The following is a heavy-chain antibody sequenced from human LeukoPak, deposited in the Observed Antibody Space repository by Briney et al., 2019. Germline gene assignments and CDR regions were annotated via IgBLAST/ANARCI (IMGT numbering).Heavy chain of an antibody. D-gene: IGHD2-2*01. CDR1: GGTFSSYT. CDR3: ARGVPATDYYYYYYMDV. V-gene: IGHV1-69*02. Sequence: GASVKVSCKASGGTFSSYTISWVRQAPGQGLEWMGRIIPILGIANYAQKFQGRVTITADKSTSTAYMELSSLRSEDTAVYYCARGVPATDYYYYYYMDVWGKGTTVTVSS. J-gene: IGHJ6*03. CDR2: IIPILGIA.